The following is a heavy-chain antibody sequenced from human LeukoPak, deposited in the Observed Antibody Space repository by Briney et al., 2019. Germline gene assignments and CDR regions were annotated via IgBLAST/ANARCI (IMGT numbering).Heavy chain of an antibody. Sequence: SQTLSLTCAVSGGSISSGGYSWSWIRQPPGKGLEWIGYIYHSGLTNYNPSLKSRVTVSLDKSKNLLFLKMTSVTAADTAVYYCSRENGAFSPFGYWGQGTLVTVSS. V-gene: IGHV4-30-2*01. CDR1: GGSISSGGYS. D-gene: IGHD2-8*01. J-gene: IGHJ4*02. CDR2: IYHSGLT. CDR3: SRENGAFSPFGY.